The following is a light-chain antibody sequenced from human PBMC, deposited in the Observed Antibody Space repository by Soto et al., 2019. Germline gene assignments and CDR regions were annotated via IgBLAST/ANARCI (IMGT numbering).Light chain of an antibody. V-gene: IGKV1-9*01. J-gene: IGKJ4*01. Sequence: QLTQSPSSLSASVGDRVTITCRASQGIASYLAWYQQKPGQSPNLLIDAASTLQSGVPSRFSGSGSGTDFTLTISSLQPEDCATYYCQQLNSYPLTFGGGTKVEI. CDR3: QQLNSYPLT. CDR2: AAS. CDR1: QGIASY.